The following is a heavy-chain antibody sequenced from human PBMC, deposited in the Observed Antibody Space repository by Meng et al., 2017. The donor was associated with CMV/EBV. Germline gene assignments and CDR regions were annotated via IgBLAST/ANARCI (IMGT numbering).Heavy chain of an antibody. V-gene: IGHV1-2*02. D-gene: IGHD6-13*01. CDR1: GYTFTGYY. CDR2: INPNSGGT. J-gene: IGHJ6*02. CDR3: AKEGAAAGLTNYYYGMDV. Sequence: ASVKVSCKASGYTFTGYYMHWVRQAPGQGLERMGWINPNSGGTNYAQKFQGRVTMTRDTSISTAYMELSRLRSDDTAVYYCAKEGAAAGLTNYYYGMDVWGQGTTVTVSS.